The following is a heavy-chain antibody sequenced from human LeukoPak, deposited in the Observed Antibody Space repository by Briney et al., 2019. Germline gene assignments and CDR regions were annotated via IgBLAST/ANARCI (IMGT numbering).Heavy chain of an antibody. CDR2: INSDGSST. J-gene: IGHJ6*02. Sequence: GGSLRLSCAASGFTFSNYWLNWVRQAPGKGLVWVSHINSDGSSTTYADSVKGRFTISRDNARNTLYLQMDSLRAEDTAVYYCARDRMVGCYHYGMDVWGQGTTVSVSS. CDR3: ARDRMVGCYHYGMDV. D-gene: IGHD2-2*01. V-gene: IGHV3-74*01. CDR1: GFTFSNYW.